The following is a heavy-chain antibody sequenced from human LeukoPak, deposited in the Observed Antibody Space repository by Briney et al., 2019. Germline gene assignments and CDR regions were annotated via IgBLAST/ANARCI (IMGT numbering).Heavy chain of an antibody. Sequence: GGSLRLSCAASGFTFDDYGMSWVRQAPGKGLAWVSGINWNGGSTGYADSVKGRFTISRDNAKNSLYLQMNSLRAEDTALYYCARDRGGLEWGAFDIWGQGTMVTVSS. J-gene: IGHJ3*02. D-gene: IGHD1-1*01. CDR2: INWNGGST. CDR1: GFTFDDYG. CDR3: ARDRGGLEWGAFDI. V-gene: IGHV3-20*04.